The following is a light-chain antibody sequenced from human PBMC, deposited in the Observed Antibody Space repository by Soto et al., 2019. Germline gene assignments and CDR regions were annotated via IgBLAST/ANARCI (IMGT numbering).Light chain of an antibody. Sequence: QSVLTQPPSVSGSPGQSVTISCTGTSSDVGSYNRVSWYQQPPGTAPKLMIYEVSNRPSGVPDRFSGSKSGGTASLTISGLQAEDEADYYCSSYTSSSTYVFGTGTKVTVL. V-gene: IGLV2-18*02. CDR2: EVS. J-gene: IGLJ1*01. CDR1: SSDVGSYNR. CDR3: SSYTSSSTYV.